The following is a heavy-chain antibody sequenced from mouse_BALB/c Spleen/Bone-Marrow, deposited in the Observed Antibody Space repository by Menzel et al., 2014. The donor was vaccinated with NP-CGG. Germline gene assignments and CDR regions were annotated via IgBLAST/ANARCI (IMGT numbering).Heavy chain of an antibody. CDR1: GYTFTDYY. V-gene: IGHV1-19*01. J-gene: IGHJ3*01. D-gene: IGHD2-1*01. CDR2: ANPYNGGT. CDR3: ARGNYYGNWFAY. Sequence: EVQLQQSGPELVKPGASVKMSCKASGYTFTDYYMDWVKQSHGESFEWIGRANPYNGGTSYNQKFKGKATLTVDKSSSTAYMELNSLTSEDSAVYYCARGNYYGNWFAYWGQGTLVTVSA.